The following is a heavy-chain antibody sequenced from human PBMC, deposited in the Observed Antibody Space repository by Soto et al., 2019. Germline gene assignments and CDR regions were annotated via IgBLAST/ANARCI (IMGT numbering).Heavy chain of an antibody. CDR1: GGSISNTNCY. CDR2: IYYSGST. Sequence: PSETLSLTCTVSGGSISNTNCYWGWIRQPPGKGLEWIGSIYYSGSTYYNLSLKSRLTISVDMSKNQFSLNMSSVTAADTAMYYCARHESRFYYYHYMDVWGKGTTVTVSS. J-gene: IGHJ6*03. CDR3: ARHESRFYYYHYMDV. V-gene: IGHV4-39*01. D-gene: IGHD3-16*01.